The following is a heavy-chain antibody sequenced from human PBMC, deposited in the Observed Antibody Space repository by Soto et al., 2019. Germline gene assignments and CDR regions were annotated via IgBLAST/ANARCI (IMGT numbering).Heavy chain of an antibody. J-gene: IGHJ6*02. Sequence: EVQLIESGGGWVQPGTSLRVSCAASGFTFHEYAMHWVRQAPGKGLEWVSGISSDGDTIAYADSVQGRFTVFRDNAKNFLYLQMNSLRAEDTALYYWTKGGYDLSYYFGMDVWGQGTTVTVSS. V-gene: IGHV3-9*01. CDR2: ISSDGDTI. CDR1: GFTFHEYA. CDR3: TKGGYDLSYYFGMDV. D-gene: IGHD5-12*01.